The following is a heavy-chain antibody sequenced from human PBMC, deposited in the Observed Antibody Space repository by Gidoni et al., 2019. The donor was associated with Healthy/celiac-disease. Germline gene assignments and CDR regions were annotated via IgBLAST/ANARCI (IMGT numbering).Heavy chain of an antibody. D-gene: IGHD3-22*01. V-gene: IGHV4-39*01. CDR2: IYYSGST. CDR3: ARLAKSTYYYDSSGYYHIDY. J-gene: IGHJ4*02. Sequence: QLQLQESGPGLVKPSETLSLTCTVSGGSISSSSYYWGWIRQPPGKGLEWIGSIYYSGSTYYNPSLKSRVTISVDTSKNQFSLKLSSVTAADTAVYYCARLAKSTYYYDSSGYYHIDYWGQGTLVTVSS. CDR1: GGSISSSSYY.